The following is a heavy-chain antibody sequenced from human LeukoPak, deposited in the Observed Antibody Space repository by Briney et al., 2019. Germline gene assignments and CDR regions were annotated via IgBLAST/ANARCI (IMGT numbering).Heavy chain of an antibody. V-gene: IGHV5-51*01. CDR2: IYPGDSDA. Sequence: GGPLQISGQGSGSTFTNYWSGGVRRLHGKGLEGMGIIYPGDSDARYSPSFEGQVTMSADKSISTAYLQWSSLKASDTAMHYGATIPLKFWYCDLWGRGTLVTVSS. CDR3: ATIPLKFWYCDL. J-gene: IGHJ2*01. CDR1: GSTFTNYW.